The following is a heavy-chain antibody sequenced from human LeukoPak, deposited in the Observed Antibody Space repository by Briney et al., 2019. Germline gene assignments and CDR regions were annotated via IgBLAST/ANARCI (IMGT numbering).Heavy chain of an antibody. D-gene: IGHD5-12*01. CDR3: ARARGYSGYALGDY. Sequence: GGSLRLSCAASGFTFSSYAMRWVRQAPGKGLEWVAVISYDGSNKYYADSVKGRFTISRGNSKNTLYLQMNSLRAEDTAVYYCARARGYSGYALGDYWGQGTLVTVSS. CDR1: GFTFSSYA. J-gene: IGHJ4*02. V-gene: IGHV3-30*04. CDR2: ISYDGSNK.